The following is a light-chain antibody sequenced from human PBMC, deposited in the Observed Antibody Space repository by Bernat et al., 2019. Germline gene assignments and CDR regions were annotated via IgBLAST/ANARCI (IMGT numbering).Light chain of an antibody. CDR1: QSISDW. CDR3: QQCCSYIT. Sequence: DIQMTQSPSTLSASVGDRVTITCRASQSISDWLAWYQQKPGKAPKLLIYKSSILESGVPSRFSGSGSGTEFTLTISSLQADDSATYYCQQCCSYITFGQGTRLEIK. J-gene: IGKJ5*01. CDR2: KSS. V-gene: IGKV1-5*03.